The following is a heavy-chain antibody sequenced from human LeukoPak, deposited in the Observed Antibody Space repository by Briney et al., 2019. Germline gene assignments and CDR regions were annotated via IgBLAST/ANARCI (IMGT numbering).Heavy chain of an antibody. CDR3: ARSSAPHGPFDY. CDR1: GGSISSGGYY. CDR2: IYHSGST. D-gene: IGHD6-25*01. Sequence: PSETLSLTCTVSGGSISSGGYYWSWIRQPPGKGLEWIGYIYHSGSTYYNPSLKSRVTISVDRSKNQFSLKLSSVTAADTAVYYCARSSAPHGPFDYWGQGTLVTVSS. J-gene: IGHJ4*02. V-gene: IGHV4-30-2*01.